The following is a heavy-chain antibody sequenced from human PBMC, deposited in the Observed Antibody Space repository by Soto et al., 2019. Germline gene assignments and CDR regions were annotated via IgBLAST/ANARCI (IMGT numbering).Heavy chain of an antibody. V-gene: IGHV3-23*01. CDR2: ISGSGGST. D-gene: IGHD3-3*01. CDR3: AKDPLPLEGGIFDY. CDR1: GFTFSNYA. Sequence: PGGSLRLSCAASGFTFSNYAMTWVRQAPGKGLEWGSAISGSGGSTYYADSVKGRFTISRDNSKNTLYLQMNSLRAEDTAVYYCAKDPLPLEGGIFDYWGQGTLVTVSS. J-gene: IGHJ4*02.